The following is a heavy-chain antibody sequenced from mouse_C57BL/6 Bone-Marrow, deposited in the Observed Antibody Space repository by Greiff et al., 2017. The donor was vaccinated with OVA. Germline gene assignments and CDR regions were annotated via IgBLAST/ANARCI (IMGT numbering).Heavy chain of an antibody. D-gene: IGHD1-1*01. CDR3: ARKGFITTVDWYVAV. CDR2: IYPGSGST. V-gene: IGHV1-55*01. CDR1: GYTFTSYW. Sequence: QVQLQQSGAELVKPGASVKLSCKASGYTFTSYWITWVKQRPGQGLEWIGDIYPGSGSTNYNEKFKSKATLTVDTSSSTAYMQLSSLTSEDSAVYYCARKGFITTVDWYVAVWGTGTTVTVSS. J-gene: IGHJ1*03.